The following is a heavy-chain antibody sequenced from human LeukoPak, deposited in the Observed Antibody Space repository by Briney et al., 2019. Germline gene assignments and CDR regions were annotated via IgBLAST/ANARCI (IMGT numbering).Heavy chain of an antibody. CDR2: INSDGSST. J-gene: IGHJ6*02. Sequence: PGGSLRLSCSASGFTFSSYWMHWVRQAPGKGLVWVSRINSDGSSTSYADSVKGRFTISRDNAKNTLYLQMNSLRAEDTAVYYCARAPITMVRGGGDVWGQGTTVTVSS. CDR1: GFTFSSYW. D-gene: IGHD3-10*01. CDR3: ARAPITMVRGGGDV. V-gene: IGHV3-74*01.